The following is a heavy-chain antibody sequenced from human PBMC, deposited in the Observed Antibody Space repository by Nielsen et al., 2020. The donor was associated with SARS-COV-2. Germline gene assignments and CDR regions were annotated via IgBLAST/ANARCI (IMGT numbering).Heavy chain of an antibody. J-gene: IGHJ6*02. V-gene: IGHV3-30*04. Sequence: GESLKISCAASGFTFSSYAMHWVRQAPGKGLEWVAVISYDGSNKYYADSVKGRFTISRDNSKNTLYLQMNSLRAEDTAVYYCARGHSSGWSYYYYYGMDVWGQGTTVTVSS. D-gene: IGHD6-19*01. CDR3: ARGHSSGWSYYYYYGMDV. CDR2: ISYDGSNK. CDR1: GFTFSSYA.